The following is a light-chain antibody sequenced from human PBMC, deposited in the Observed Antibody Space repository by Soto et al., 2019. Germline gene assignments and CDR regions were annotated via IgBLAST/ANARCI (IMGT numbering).Light chain of an antibody. V-gene: IGKV3-20*01. Sequence: EIVLTQSPGTLSLSPGERATLSCRASQSVSSSYLAWYQQKPGQAHRLLIYGASSRATGIPDRFSGSGSGTHFTLTISRLEPEDFAVYYCHQYGSSPYTFGQGTKLEIK. CDR1: QSVSSSY. CDR3: HQYGSSPYT. J-gene: IGKJ2*01. CDR2: GAS.